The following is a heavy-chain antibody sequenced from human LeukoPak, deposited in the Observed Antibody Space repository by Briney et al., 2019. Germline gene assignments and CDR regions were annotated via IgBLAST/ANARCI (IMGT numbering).Heavy chain of an antibody. CDR3: TIDVSNFIGASDA. D-gene: IGHD2-8*01. CDR2: IDISGDRR. V-gene: IGHV3-23*01. J-gene: IGHJ3*01. Sequence: PGGSLRLSWAASGFAFSRVAMTWVRQTPGKGLEWVSTIDISGDRRNYADSVKGRFTISRDNSRNTLYLQVNSLRVEDTAIYYCTIDVSNFIGASDAWGQGTMVTVCS. CDR1: GFAFSRVA.